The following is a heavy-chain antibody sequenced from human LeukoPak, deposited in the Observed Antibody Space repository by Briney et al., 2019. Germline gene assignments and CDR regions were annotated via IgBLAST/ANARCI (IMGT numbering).Heavy chain of an antibody. CDR2: ISGGAYST. V-gene: IGHV3-23*01. CDR3: AKDSPVLTY. Sequence: EGSLRLSCAASGFTVSSFGMSWVRQAPGKGLEWVSAISGGAYSTYYADSVKGRFTISRDNSRNTLYLQMNSLRAEDTAVYYCAKDSPVLTYWGQGTLVTVSS. J-gene: IGHJ4*02. CDR1: GFTVSSFG.